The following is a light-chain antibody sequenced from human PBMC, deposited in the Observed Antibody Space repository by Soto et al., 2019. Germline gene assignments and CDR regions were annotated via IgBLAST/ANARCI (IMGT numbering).Light chain of an antibody. CDR1: SSNIGAGYD. Sequence: QSVLTQPPSVSGAPGQRVTISCTGSSSNIGAGYDVHWYQQLPGTAPKLLIYGNSNRPSGVPDRFSGSKSGTSASLVITGLQAEDEADYYCQSYDSSLRGVFGTGTKLTVL. CDR3: QSYDSSLRGV. V-gene: IGLV1-40*01. CDR2: GNS. J-gene: IGLJ1*01.